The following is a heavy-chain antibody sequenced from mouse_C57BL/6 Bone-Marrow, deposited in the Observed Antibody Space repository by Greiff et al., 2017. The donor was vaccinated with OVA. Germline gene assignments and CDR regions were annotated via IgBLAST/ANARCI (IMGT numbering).Heavy chain of an antibody. CDR1: GFTFSSYG. V-gene: IGHV5-6*01. Sequence: EVQRVESGGDLVKPGGSLKLSCAASGFTFSSYGMSWVRQTPDKRLEWVATISSGGSYTYYPDSVKGRFTISRDNAKNTLYLQMSSLKSEDTAMYYCARRGPLITTVVAPFAYWGQGTLVTVSA. CDR2: ISSGGSYT. D-gene: IGHD1-1*01. CDR3: ARRGPLITTVVAPFAY. J-gene: IGHJ3*01.